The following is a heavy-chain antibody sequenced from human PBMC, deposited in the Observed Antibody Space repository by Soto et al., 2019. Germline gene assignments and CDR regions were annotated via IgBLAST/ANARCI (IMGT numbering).Heavy chain of an antibody. J-gene: IGHJ3*02. CDR2: IYYSGST. CDR1: GGSISSYY. Sequence: ASETLSLTCTVSGGSISSYYWSWIRQPPGKGLEWIGYIYYSGSTNYNPSLKSRVTISVDTSKSQFSLKLSSVTAADTAVYYCARWSYDYGDYDAFDIWGQGTMVTVSS. D-gene: IGHD4-17*01. CDR3: ARWSYDYGDYDAFDI. V-gene: IGHV4-59*01.